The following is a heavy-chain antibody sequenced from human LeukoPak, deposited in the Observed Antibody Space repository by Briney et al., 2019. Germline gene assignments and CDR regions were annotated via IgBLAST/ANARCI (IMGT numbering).Heavy chain of an antibody. J-gene: IGHJ4*02. CDR1: GFTFSNYW. CDR3: ARDRCISTSCYTGFDY. CDR2: INSDESTT. D-gene: IGHD2-2*02. Sequence: PGGSLRLSCAASGFTFSNYWMHWVRQAPGKGLVWVSRINSDESTTTYADSAKGRFTISRDNSKNTLYLQINSLRADDTAVYYCARDRCISTSCYTGFDYWDQGTLVTVSS. V-gene: IGHV3-74*01.